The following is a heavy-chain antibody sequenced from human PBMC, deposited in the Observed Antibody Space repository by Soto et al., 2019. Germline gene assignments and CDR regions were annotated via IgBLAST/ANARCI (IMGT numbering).Heavy chain of an antibody. CDR3: AREDTPNGGAFDV. CDR2: INPSGGST. D-gene: IGHD5-18*01. J-gene: IGHJ3*01. V-gene: IGHV1-46*01. Sequence: ASVKVSCKASGYTFITYYMNWVRQAPGQGLEWMGMINPSGGSTSYAQKFQDTATITRDTSTSTVYMELSSLRSEDTAVYYCAREDTPNGGAFDVWGQGTMVTVSS. CDR1: GYTFITYY.